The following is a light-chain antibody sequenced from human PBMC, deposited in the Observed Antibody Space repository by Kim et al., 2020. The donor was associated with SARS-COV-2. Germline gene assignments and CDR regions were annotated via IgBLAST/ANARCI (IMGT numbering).Light chain of an antibody. J-gene: IGKJ1*01. CDR1: QSISNY. Sequence: ASVGNRVNIPCRASQSISNYLAWYQQKPGKVPKLLIYAASTLQSGVPSRFRGSGSGTDFTLTISSLQPEDVATYYCQKYNSAPRTFGQGTKVDIK. CDR2: AAS. CDR3: QKYNSAPRT. V-gene: IGKV1-27*01.